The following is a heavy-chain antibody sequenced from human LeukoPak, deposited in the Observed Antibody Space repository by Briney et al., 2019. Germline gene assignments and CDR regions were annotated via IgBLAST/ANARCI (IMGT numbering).Heavy chain of an antibody. Sequence: SETLSLTCSFSGGSLSDYYWSWIRQPPVKGLEWIGHIFLTGTTDYNPSLKRRVIISVDTSKKQFSLKLSSLTAADTAVYYCARLRWQPVGPYFDDWGQGTLVTVSS. CDR3: ARLRWQPVGPYFDD. CDR1: GGSLSDYY. D-gene: IGHD4-23*01. V-gene: IGHV4-59*01. J-gene: IGHJ4*02. CDR2: IFLTGTT.